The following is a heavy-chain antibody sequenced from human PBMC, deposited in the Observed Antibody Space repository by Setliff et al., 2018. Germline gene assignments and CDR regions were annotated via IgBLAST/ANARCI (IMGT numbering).Heavy chain of an antibody. J-gene: IGHJ5*02. CDR3: ASSPNWGFWFDP. CDR1: DDSISSRHYY. CDR2: IYTSWST. V-gene: IGHV4-61*09. D-gene: IGHD7-27*01. Sequence: SETLSLTCTVSDDSISSRHYYWSWIRQPAGKGLEWLGQIYTSWSTNYNPSLQSRVTISVDTSKSQFSLNLSSVTAADTAVYYCASSPNWGFWFDPWGQGTLVTVSS.